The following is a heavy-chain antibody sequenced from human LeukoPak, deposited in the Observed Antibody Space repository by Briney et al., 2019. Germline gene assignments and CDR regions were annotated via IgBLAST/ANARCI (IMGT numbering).Heavy chain of an antibody. CDR1: GFTFSSYA. J-gene: IGHJ4*02. CDR3: AREDPHTMIVDY. D-gene: IGHD3-22*01. V-gene: IGHV3-30-3*01. CDR2: ISYGGSNK. Sequence: GGSLRLSCAASGFTFSSYAMHWVRQAPGKGLEWVAVISYGGSNKYYADSVKGRFTISRDNSKNTLYLQMNSLRAEDTAVYYCAREDPHTMIVDYWGQGTLVTVSS.